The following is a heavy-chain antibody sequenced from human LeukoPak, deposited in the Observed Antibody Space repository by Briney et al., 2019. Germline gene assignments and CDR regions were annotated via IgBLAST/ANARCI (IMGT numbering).Heavy chain of an antibody. CDR3: ARDLGDYWSGFRSYFFDY. J-gene: IGHJ4*02. CDR2: ISHSGST. V-gene: IGHV4-39*07. D-gene: IGHD3-3*01. Sequence: SETLSLTCTVSGGSISSGNYYWGWIRQPPGKGLEWIGSISHSGSTYYNASLKSRVRISVDTSKNQFSLKLSSVTAADTAVYYCARDLGDYWSGFRSYFFDYWGQGTLVTVSS. CDR1: GGSISSGNYY.